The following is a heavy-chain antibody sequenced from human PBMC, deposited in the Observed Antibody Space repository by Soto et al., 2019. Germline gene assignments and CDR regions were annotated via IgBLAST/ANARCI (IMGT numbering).Heavy chain of an antibody. CDR2: IYYSGST. J-gene: IGHJ6*03. CDR1: GGSISSYY. CDR3: GRQDRGGSYYYFYYMDV. D-gene: IGHD2-15*01. Sequence: SETLSLTCTVSGGSISSYYWSWIRQPPGKGLEWIGYIYYSGSTNYNPSLKSRVTISVDTSKNQFSLKLSSVTAADTAMYYCGRQDRGGSYYYFYYMDVWGKGTTVTVSS. V-gene: IGHV4-59*08.